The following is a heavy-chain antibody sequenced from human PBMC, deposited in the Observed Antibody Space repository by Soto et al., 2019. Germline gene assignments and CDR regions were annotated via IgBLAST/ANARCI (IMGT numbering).Heavy chain of an antibody. CDR3: ARSGGTNSWYGVFDF. J-gene: IGHJ4*02. V-gene: IGHV4-30-4*01. D-gene: IGHD1-7*01. Sequence: QVQLQQSGPGLVKPSQTLSVTCTVSGDSITSSPYYWSWVRQIPGRGLEWIGYIYFRGNSYYNPSLKSRVTISLDRSKNQFSLELNSVTAADTALYFCARSGGTNSWYGVFDFWGQGTLVNVSS. CDR2: IYFRGNS. CDR1: GDSITSSPYY.